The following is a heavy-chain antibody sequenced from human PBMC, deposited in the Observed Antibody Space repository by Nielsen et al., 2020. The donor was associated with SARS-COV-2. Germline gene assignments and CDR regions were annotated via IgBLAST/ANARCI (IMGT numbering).Heavy chain of an antibody. CDR1: GYTFSSYG. Sequence: ASVKVSCKASGYTFSSYGISWVRQAPGQGLEWMGWISGYNGNTNFPHKLQGRVTLTTDTSTNTVYMELRSLRSDDTAVYYCARDVSITIFEMVRSHFDYWGQGTLVTVSS. CDR2: ISGYNGNT. V-gene: IGHV1-18*01. D-gene: IGHD3-3*01. J-gene: IGHJ4*02. CDR3: ARDVSITIFEMVRSHFDY.